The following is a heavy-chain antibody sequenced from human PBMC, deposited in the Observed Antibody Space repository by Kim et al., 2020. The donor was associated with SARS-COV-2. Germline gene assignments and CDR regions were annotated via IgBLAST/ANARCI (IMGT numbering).Heavy chain of an antibody. J-gene: IGHJ3*02. CDR3: VRAMVRGVIIGAYDI. CDR1: GFTFSRYD. CDR2: IGTAGDT. D-gene: IGHD3-10*01. V-gene: IGHV3-13*01. Sequence: GGSLRLSCAASGFTFSRYDMHWVRQATGKGLEWVSGIGTAGDTYYPGSVKGRFTISRENAKNSLYLHMNSLRAGDAAVYYCVRAMVRGVIIGAYDIWGQGTLVTVSS.